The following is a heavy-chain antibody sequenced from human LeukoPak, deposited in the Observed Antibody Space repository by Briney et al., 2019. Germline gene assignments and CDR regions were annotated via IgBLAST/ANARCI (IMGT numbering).Heavy chain of an antibody. V-gene: IGHV4-4*07. J-gene: IGHJ2*01. Sequence: PSEALSLTCTVSGGSLSSYYWSWIRQPAGKGLEWIGRIYTSGSTNYNPSLKSRVTMSVDTSKNQFSLKLSSVIAADTALYYCARDQGAYCSSTSCHGWYFDLWGRGTLVTVSS. CDR1: GGSLSSYY. D-gene: IGHD2-2*01. CDR2: IYTSGST. CDR3: ARDQGAYCSSTSCHGWYFDL.